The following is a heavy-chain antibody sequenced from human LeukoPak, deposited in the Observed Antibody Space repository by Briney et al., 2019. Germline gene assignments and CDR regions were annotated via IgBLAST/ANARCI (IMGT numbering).Heavy chain of an antibody. CDR3: ARVKMATIDY. Sequence: GGSLRLSCAASGFTVSSNYMSWVRQAPGKWLEWVSVIYSGGSTYYAGSVQGRFTISRDNSKNTLYLQMNSLRAEDTAVYYCARVKMATIDYWGQGTLVTVSS. CDR2: IYSGGST. D-gene: IGHD5-24*01. J-gene: IGHJ4*02. V-gene: IGHV3-53*01. CDR1: GFTVSSNY.